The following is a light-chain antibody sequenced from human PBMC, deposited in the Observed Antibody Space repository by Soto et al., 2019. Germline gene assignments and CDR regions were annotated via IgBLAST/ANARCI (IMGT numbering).Light chain of an antibody. J-gene: IGKJ4*02. Sequence: DIVLTQTPLSLAVTPGEPASISCRSSQSLLDSDDGNTYLDWYLQKPGQSQQLLIYTLSYRASGVPDRFCGGGTGTHFTLTIRRVEACDVGVYYCMQRLQFPSLRFGGGTRVEIK. CDR1: QSLLDSDDGNTY. CDR3: MQRLQFPSLR. CDR2: TLS. V-gene: IGKV2-40*01.